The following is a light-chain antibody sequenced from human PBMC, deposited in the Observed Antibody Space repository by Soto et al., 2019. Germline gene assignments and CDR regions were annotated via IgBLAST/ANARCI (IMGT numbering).Light chain of an antibody. CDR3: LSYTSANTRV. CDR2: EVN. Sequence: QSVLTQPASVSGSPGQSITISCTGTSSDVGGYNYVSWYQQHPGKAPKLMIYEVNNRPSGVSNRFSGSKSGNTASLTISGLQPEDEADYYCLSYTSANTRVFGGGTQLTVL. CDR1: SSDVGGYNY. V-gene: IGLV2-14*01. J-gene: IGLJ3*02.